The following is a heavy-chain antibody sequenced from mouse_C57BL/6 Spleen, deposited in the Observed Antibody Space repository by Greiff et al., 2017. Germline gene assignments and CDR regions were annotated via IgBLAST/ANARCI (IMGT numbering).Heavy chain of an antibody. CDR2: IYPGSGST. Sequence: QVQLQQPGAELVKPGASVKMSCKASGYTFTSYWITWVKQRPGQGLEWIGDIYPGSGSTNYNEKFKSKATLTVDTSSSTAYMQLSSLTSEDSAVYYCARFNYGRSPYYAMDYWGQGTSVTVSS. D-gene: IGHD1-1*01. CDR1: GYTFTSYW. CDR3: ARFNYGRSPYYAMDY. V-gene: IGHV1-55*01. J-gene: IGHJ4*01.